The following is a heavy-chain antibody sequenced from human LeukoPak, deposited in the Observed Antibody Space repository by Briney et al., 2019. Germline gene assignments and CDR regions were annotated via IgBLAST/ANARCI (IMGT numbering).Heavy chain of an antibody. D-gene: IGHD3-22*01. CDR1: GYTFTSYG. CDR2: ISAYNGNT. J-gene: IGHJ4*02. CDR3: ARDFGEHYYDSSGSIDY. V-gene: IGHV1-18*01. Sequence: ASVKISCKASGYTFTSYGISWVRQAPGQGREWRGWISAYNGNTNYAQKLQGRVTMTTDTSTSTAYMELRSLRSDDTAVYYCARDFGEHYYDSSGSIDYWGQGTRVTVSS.